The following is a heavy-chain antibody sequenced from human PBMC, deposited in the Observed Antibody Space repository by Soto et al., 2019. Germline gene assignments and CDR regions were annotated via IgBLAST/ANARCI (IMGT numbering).Heavy chain of an antibody. CDR2: ISYSDGS. V-gene: IGHV4-39*07. CDR1: GGSISSRGCMSGRSFN. D-gene: IGHD2-2*01. Sequence: PSETLSLTCTVAGGSISSRGCMSGRSFNWGWMRQPPGKGLEWIASISYSDGSFYNSSLKSRLTISVDTSKNQFSLKLSSVTAADTAVYYCARGLGAVLVPALSRSRNWFDPWGQGTLVTVSS. J-gene: IGHJ5*02. CDR3: ARGLGAVLVPALSRSRNWFDP.